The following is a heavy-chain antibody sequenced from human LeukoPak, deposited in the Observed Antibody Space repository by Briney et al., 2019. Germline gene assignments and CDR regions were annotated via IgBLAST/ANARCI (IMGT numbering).Heavy chain of an antibody. Sequence: GGSLSLSCAASVFIFNIYAMTWVPQAPGKGLEWVSAFSATDGTTQYADSLKGRFTISRDNFKNTLYLQMNNLGAEDTGLYYCGRAKIVAAGTGAFDIWGQGTMVTVSS. CDR1: VFIFNIYA. CDR2: FSATDGTT. CDR3: GRAKIVAAGTGAFDI. D-gene: IGHD6-13*01. V-gene: IGHV3-23*01. J-gene: IGHJ3*02.